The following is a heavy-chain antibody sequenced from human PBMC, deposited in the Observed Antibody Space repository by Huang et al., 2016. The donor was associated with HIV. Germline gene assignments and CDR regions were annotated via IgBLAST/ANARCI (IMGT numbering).Heavy chain of an antibody. CDR3: AKGGSAAAVLDF. J-gene: IGHJ4*02. CDR2: ISYDGKTK. CDR1: GFTFSLYG. V-gene: IGHV3-30*18. Sequence: QVQLVESGGGVVQPGRSLRISCAASGFTFSLYGMHWVRQAPGTGLEGVAVISYDGKTKYYADSGKGRFTISRENSKTTLYLQMNRLRVEDTALYYCAKGGSAAAVLDFWGQGTLVTVSS. D-gene: IGHD6-13*01.